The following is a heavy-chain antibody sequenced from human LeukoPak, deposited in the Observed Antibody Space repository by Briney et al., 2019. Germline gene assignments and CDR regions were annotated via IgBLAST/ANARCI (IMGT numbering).Heavy chain of an antibody. CDR2: IIPIFGTA. D-gene: IGHD3-3*01. CDR1: GGTFSSYA. Sequence: VASVKVSCKASGGTFSSYAISWVRQAPGRGLEWMGGIIPIFGTANYAQKFQGRVTITADESTSTAYMELSSLRSEDTAVYYCARGWVYDFWSGFAFDYWGQGTLVTVSS. J-gene: IGHJ4*02. V-gene: IGHV1-69*01. CDR3: ARGWVYDFWSGFAFDY.